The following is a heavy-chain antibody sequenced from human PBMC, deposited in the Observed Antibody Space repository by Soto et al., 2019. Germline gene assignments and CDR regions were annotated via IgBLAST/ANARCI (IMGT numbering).Heavy chain of an antibody. J-gene: IGHJ4*02. CDR3: AKSFTQSNVWRAYRHKTHFDY. Sequence: DVRLLESGGGPVQPGESLRLSCEASGFTFNNYGMDWVRQAPGRGLEWISFISGASDTTYYADSVKGRFIISRDNSKNTLYPQMNSLRAEDTAIYYCAKSFTQSNVWRAYRHKTHFDYWGQGALVTVTS. V-gene: IGHV3-23*01. D-gene: IGHD3-16*02. CDR2: ISGASDTT. CDR1: GFTFNNYG.